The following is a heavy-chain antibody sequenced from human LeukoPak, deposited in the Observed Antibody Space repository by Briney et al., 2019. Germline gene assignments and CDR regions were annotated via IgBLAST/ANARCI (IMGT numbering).Heavy chain of an antibody. CDR3: ARIPTNAVPSAHNGFDI. J-gene: IGHJ3*02. CDR2: IYYSGST. D-gene: IGHD6-19*01. Sequence: SETLSLTCSVSGVSISSYYWSWIRQPPGKGLEWIANIYYSGSTYYNPSLKSRVTISVDTSKNQFSLRLNSVTAADTSIYYCARIPTNAVPSAHNGFDIWGQGTMLTVSS. CDR1: GVSISSYY. V-gene: IGHV4-59*04.